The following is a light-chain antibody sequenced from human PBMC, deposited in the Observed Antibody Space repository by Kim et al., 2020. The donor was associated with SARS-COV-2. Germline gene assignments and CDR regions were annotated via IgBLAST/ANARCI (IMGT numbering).Light chain of an antibody. V-gene: IGKV3-20*01. J-gene: IGKJ1*01. CDR3: QQHSTSPT. Sequence: LSPGERATLSCRASQSVTSNYLAWYQQKPGQAPRLLIYGASSRATGIPDRFSGSGSGTDFTLTISRVEPEDFAEYYCQQHSTSPTFGQGTKVDIK. CDR2: GAS. CDR1: QSVTSNY.